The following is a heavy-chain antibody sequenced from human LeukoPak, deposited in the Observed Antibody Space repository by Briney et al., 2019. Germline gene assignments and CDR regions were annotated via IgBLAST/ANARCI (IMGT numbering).Heavy chain of an antibody. CDR3: ARAPGAGGSSYFDY. J-gene: IGHJ4*02. CDR2: ISAYNGNT. V-gene: IGHV1-18*01. Sequence: ASVKVSCKASGYTFTSYGISWVRQAPGQGLEWMGWISAYNGNTNYAQNLQGRVTMTTDTSTSTAYMELRSLRSDDTAVYYCARAPGAGGSSYFDYWGQGTLVTVSS. CDR1: GYTFTSYG. D-gene: IGHD2-15*01.